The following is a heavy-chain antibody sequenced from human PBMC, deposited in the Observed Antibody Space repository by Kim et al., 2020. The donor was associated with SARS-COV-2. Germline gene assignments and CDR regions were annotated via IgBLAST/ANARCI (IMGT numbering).Heavy chain of an antibody. V-gene: IGHV1-3*01. J-gene: IGHJ4*02. Sequence: YSQTFQGRVTITRDTSARTDYMELGSLTSEDTAIYYCARGAATWTGIFDLWGQGTQVTVSS. CDR3: ARGAATWTGIFDL. D-gene: IGHD1-1*01.